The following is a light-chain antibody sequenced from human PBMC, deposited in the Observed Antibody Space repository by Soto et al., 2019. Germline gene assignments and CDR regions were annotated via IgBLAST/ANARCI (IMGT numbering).Light chain of an antibody. Sequence: DIQMTQSPSTLSASVGDTVSITCRASQSISGWMAWYQQKPGKVPKLLIFDASSLESGVPSRFSGSGSGTIFTLTISGLQPGDFATYYCQQYNSYPYTFGQGPKLEIK. J-gene: IGKJ2*01. V-gene: IGKV1-5*01. CDR1: QSISGW. CDR3: QQYNSYPYT. CDR2: DAS.